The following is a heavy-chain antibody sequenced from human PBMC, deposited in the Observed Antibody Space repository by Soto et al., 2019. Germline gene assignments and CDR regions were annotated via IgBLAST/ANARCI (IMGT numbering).Heavy chain of an antibody. Sequence: EVQLVESGGGLVQPGGSLRLSCAASGFTFSSYSMNWVRQAPGKGLEWVSYISSSSSTIYYADSVKGRFTISRDNAKNSLYLQMNSLRDEDTAVYYCARGPVTALYYYYYGMDVWGQGTTVTVSS. CDR1: GFTFSSYS. CDR3: ARGPVTALYYYYYGMDV. V-gene: IGHV3-48*02. J-gene: IGHJ6*02. D-gene: IGHD4-17*01. CDR2: ISSSSSTI.